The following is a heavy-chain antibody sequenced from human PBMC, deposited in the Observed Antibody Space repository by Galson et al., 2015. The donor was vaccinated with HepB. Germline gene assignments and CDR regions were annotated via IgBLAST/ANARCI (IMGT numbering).Heavy chain of an antibody. V-gene: IGHV7-4-1*02. J-gene: IGHJ6*02. D-gene: IGHD3-22*01. CDR2: INTGTGNP. CDR1: GYTLTDYG. Sequence: SVKVSCKASGYTLTDYGLNWVRQAPGQGLEWMGWINTGTGNPTYAQGFRGRFVFSLDTSVNTAHLQISSLQPEDTAVYYCSRDGHYYENNKYSYSGMDVWGQGTTVTVSS. CDR3: SRDGHYYENNKYSYSGMDV.